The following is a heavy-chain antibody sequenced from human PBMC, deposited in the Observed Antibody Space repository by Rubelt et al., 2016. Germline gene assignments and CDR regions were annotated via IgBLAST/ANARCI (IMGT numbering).Heavy chain of an antibody. J-gene: IGHJ4*02. CDR2: INHSGST. CDR3: ARSGSSYGSETFDY. Sequence: QLQLQESGPGLVKPSETLSLTCTVSGGSISSSSYYWGWIRQPPGKGLEWIGEINHSGSTNYNPSLKSRDTISVDTSKTQVSLELVSVAAAETALYYWARSGSSYGSETFDYWGQGTLVTVSS. CDR1: GGSISSSSYY. D-gene: IGHD5-18*01. V-gene: IGHV4-39*07.